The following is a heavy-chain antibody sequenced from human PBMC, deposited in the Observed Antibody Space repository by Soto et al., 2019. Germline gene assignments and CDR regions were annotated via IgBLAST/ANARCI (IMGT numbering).Heavy chain of an antibody. V-gene: IGHV1-18*01. D-gene: IGHD3-22*01. CDR3: ARDQARYYYDSSGYRHRYFDY. Sequence: QVQLVQSGAEVKKPGASVKVSCKASGYTFTSYGISWVRQAPGQGLEWMGWISAYNGNTNYAQKLQGRVTMTTETSTSTAYMELRSLRSDDTAVYYCARDQARYYYDSSGYRHRYFDYWGQGTLVTVSS. CDR2: ISAYNGNT. CDR1: GYTFTSYG. J-gene: IGHJ4*02.